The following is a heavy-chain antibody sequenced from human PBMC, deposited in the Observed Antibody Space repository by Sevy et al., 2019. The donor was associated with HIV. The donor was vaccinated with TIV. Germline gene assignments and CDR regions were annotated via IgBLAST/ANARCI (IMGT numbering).Heavy chain of an antibody. CDR1: GGSISSSSQF. V-gene: IGHV4-39*01. CDR2: VYNSGTT. D-gene: IGHD3-9*01. Sequence: SETLSLTCTVSGGSISSSSQFWAWIRQSPGKGLEWIGNVYNSGTTEYNPSLKSRITISEDTSKNKLCLKLTSVTAADTAVYYCARQLSYYDSLTGSQRGYWLDTWGHGNLVTVSS. J-gene: IGHJ5*01. CDR3: ARQLSYYDSLTGSQRGYWLDT.